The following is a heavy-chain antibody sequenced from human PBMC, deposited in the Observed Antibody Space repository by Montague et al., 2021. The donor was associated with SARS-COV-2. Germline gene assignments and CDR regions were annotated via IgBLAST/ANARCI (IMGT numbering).Heavy chain of an antibody. V-gene: IGHV4-39*01. CDR2: IYYSGST. J-gene: IGHJ4*02. CDR1: GGSISTSSYY. CDR3: ARHYYFDTSGQTPPFDY. Sequence: SETLSLTCTVSGGSISTSSYYWGWLRLPPGMGLEWIGTIYYSGSTYYNPSLTSRVTISVDTSKNQFSLKLSSVTAADTAVYYCARHYYFDTSGQTPPFDYWGQGTLVTVSS. D-gene: IGHD3-22*01.